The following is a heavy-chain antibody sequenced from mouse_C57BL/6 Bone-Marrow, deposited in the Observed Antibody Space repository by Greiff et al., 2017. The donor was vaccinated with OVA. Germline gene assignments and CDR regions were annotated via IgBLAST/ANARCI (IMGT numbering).Heavy chain of an antibody. D-gene: IGHD3-3*01. CDR2: LRRKSSNYAT. V-gene: IGHV10-3*01. CDR3: VRGREGY. Sequence: EVMPVESGGGLVQPKGSLKLSCAASGFTFNTYAMHWVRQAPGKGLEWVARLRRKSSNYATYYADSVKDRFTIYRNNSQSKLYMQMNNLKTEDTAMYCCVRGREGYWGQGTTLTVSS. J-gene: IGHJ2*01. CDR1: GFTFNTYA.